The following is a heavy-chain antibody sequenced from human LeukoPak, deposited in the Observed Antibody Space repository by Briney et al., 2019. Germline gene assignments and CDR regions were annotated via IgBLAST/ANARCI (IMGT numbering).Heavy chain of an antibody. D-gene: IGHD3-10*01. CDR2: ISADGAT. J-gene: IGHJ5*02. CDR3: ARDRAGRQSWVEFDL. V-gene: IGHV3-53*05. Sequence: GGALRLTCIVSGFTVSTTLMDWVRRAPGKGPEGVSLISADGATVYADSVKGRFTISRAISQTMVYLQMNSLRAEASAVYYCARDRAGRQSWVEFDLWGRGTLVTVSS. CDR1: GFTVSTTL.